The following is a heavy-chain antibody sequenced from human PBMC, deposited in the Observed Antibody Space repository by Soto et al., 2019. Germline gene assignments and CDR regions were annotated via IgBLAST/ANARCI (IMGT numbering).Heavy chain of an antibody. CDR1: GGTFSSYA. CDR3: ARDLHITFWSGYYDYYYYYGMDV. CDR2: IIPIFGTA. D-gene: IGHD3-3*01. V-gene: IGHV1-69*13. Sequence: SVKVSCKASGGTFSSYAISWVRQAPGQGLEWMGGIIPIFGTANYAQKFQGRVTITADESTSTAYMELSSLRSEDTAVYYCARDLHITFWSGYYDYYYYYGMDVWGQGTTVTVSS. J-gene: IGHJ6*02.